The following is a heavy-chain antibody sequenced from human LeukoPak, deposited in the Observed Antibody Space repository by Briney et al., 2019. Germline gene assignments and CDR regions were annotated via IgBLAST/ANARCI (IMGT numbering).Heavy chain of an antibody. V-gene: IGHV3-7*03. CDR1: GFTFSSYW. J-gene: IGHJ4*02. D-gene: IGHD2-2*01. CDR3: AKDLVDPYCSSTSCHVPFDY. CDR2: IKQDGSEK. Sequence: PGGSLRLSCAASGFTFSSYWMSWVRQAPGKGLEWVANIKQDGSEKYYVDSVKGRFTISRDNAKNSLYLQMNSLRAEDTAVYYCAKDLVDPYCSSTSCHVPFDYWGQGTLVTVSS.